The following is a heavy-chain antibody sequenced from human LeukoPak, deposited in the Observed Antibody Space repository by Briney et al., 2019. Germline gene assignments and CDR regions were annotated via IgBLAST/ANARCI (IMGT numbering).Heavy chain of an antibody. CDR2: ISGSGGST. J-gene: IGHJ4*02. D-gene: IGHD3-22*01. CDR1: GCTFSGYA. Sequence: PGGSVRLSCAASGCTFSGYAMSWVRQAPGKGLEWVSAISGSGGSTYYADSVKGRFTISRDNSKNTLYLQMNSLRAEDTAVYYCAKAPDITMIVVVKYWGQETLDTVSS. V-gene: IGHV3-23*01. CDR3: AKAPDITMIVVVKY.